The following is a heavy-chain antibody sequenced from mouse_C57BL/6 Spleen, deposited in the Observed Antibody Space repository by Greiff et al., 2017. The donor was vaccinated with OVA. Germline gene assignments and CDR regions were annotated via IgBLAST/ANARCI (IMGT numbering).Heavy chain of an antibody. V-gene: IGHV1-64*01. Sequence: QVQLQQPGAELVKPGASVKLSCKASGYTFTSYWMHWVKQRPGPGLEWIGMIHPNSGSTNYNEKFKSKATLTVDKSSSTAYMQLSSLTSEDSAVYYCARSGGYDGYAMDYWGQGTSVTVSS. D-gene: IGHD2-2*01. CDR1: GYTFTSYW. CDR2: IHPNSGST. J-gene: IGHJ4*01. CDR3: ARSGGYDGYAMDY.